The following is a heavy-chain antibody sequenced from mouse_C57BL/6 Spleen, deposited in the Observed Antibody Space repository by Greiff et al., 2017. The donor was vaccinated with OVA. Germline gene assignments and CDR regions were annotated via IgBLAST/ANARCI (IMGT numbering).Heavy chain of an antibody. CDR2: IDPSDSET. CDR3: AREDYGRTMDY. Sequence: QVQLQQPGAELVRPGSSVKLSCKASGYTFTSYWMHWVKQRPIQGLEWIGNIDPSDSETHYNQKFKDKATLTVDKSSSTAYMQLSSLTSEDSAVYYCAREDYGRTMDYWGQGTSVTVSS. V-gene: IGHV1-52*01. CDR1: GYTFTSYW. J-gene: IGHJ4*01. D-gene: IGHD1-2*01.